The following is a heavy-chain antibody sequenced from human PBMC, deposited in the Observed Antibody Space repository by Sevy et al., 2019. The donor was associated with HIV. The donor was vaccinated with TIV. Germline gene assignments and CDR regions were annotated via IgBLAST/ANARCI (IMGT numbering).Heavy chain of an antibody. CDR3: SSHRAYCSDGSCYSPWYLNL. D-gene: IGHD2-15*01. CDR1: GGSISSSPYY. V-gene: IGHV4-39*01. Sequence: SETLSLTCTVSGGSISSSPYYWSWIRQPPGKGLEWIGSYYDTGSAYYNPSLKSRVTISVDTSKNQFSLRLSSVTAADTALYYCSSHRAYCSDGSCYSPWYLNLWGRGTLVTVSS. J-gene: IGHJ2*01. CDR2: YYDTGSA.